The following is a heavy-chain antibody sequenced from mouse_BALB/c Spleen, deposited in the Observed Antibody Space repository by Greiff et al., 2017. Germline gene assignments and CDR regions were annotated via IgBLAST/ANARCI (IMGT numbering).Heavy chain of an antibody. CDR3: ARDGSWDGDYFDY. CDR1: GFSLTSYG. CDR2: IWAGGST. Sequence: VMLVESGPGLVAPSQSLSITCTVSGFSLTSYGVHWVRQPPGKGLEWLGVIWAGGSTNYNSALMSRLSISKDNSKSQVFLKMNSLQTDDTAMYYCARDGSWDGDYFDYWGQGTTLTVSS. V-gene: IGHV2-9*02. J-gene: IGHJ2*01. D-gene: IGHD4-1*01.